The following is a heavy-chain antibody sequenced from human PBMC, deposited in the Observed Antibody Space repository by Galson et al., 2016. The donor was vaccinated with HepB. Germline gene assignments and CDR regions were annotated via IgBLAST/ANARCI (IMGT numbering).Heavy chain of an antibody. CDR2: VNSGGDT. Sequence: SLRLSCAASGFTFSSYAMSWVRQAPGKGLEWVSAVNSGGDTYYADSVKGRFTISRDNSKNTLYLQMNSLRAEDTAEYYCAKGGCREYYGMDVWGQGTTVTVSS. D-gene: IGHD2-8*01. CDR3: AKGGCREYYGMDV. V-gene: IGHV3-23*01. CDR1: GFTFSSYA. J-gene: IGHJ6*02.